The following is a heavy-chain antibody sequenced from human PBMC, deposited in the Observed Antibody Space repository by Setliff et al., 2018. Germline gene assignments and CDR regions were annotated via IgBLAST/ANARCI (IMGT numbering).Heavy chain of an antibody. J-gene: IGHJ6*02. CDR1: GASFSDYY. CDR2: ISTSGNT. Sequence: SETLSLTCTVYGASFSDYYWSWIRQPAGKGLEWIGRISTSGNTNYNPSLKSRVTVSLDTSKNQFSLKLTSMTAADTAVYYCARDQWVRSPPLYFSYSMDVWGQGTTVTVSS. V-gene: IGHV4-4*07. D-gene: IGHD5-12*01. CDR3: ARDQWVRSPPLYFSYSMDV.